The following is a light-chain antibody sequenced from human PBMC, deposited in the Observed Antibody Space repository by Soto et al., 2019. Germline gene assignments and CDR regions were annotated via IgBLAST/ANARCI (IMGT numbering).Light chain of an antibody. CDR3: SSYAGSSNV. CDR2: EVN. Sequence: QSVLTQPASVSGSPGQSITISCTGTSSDIGTYNYVSWYQQHPGKAPKLMIYEVNKRPSGFPDRFSGSKSGNTASLTVSGLQAEDEADYYCSSYAGSSNVFGTGTKVTVL. CDR1: SSDIGTYNY. V-gene: IGLV2-8*01. J-gene: IGLJ1*01.